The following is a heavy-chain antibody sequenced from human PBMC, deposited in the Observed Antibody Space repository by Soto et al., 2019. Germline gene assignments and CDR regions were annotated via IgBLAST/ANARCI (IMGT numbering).Heavy chain of an antibody. V-gene: IGHV3-48*03. J-gene: IGHJ4*02. Sequence: VGSLRLSCEASGFSFSSFAMNWVHQAPGRGLEWVSYISDDGASIYYADSLKGRFTISRDNAKNSLSLQMNNLRAEDTAVYYCARENSVQAWLHHFDHWGLGTLVTVSS. D-gene: IGHD5-18*01. CDR3: ARENSVQAWLHHFDH. CDR1: GFSFSSFA. CDR2: ISDDGASI.